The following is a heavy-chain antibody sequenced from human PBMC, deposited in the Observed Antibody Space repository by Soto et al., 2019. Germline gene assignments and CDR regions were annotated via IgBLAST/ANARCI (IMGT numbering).Heavy chain of an antibody. V-gene: IGHV1-69*13. CDR3: AKDVGFQQHLFVFDL. CDR1: GGTFTEYS. CDR2: IIPIFRSS. J-gene: IGHJ4*02. Sequence: GASVKVSCKAAGGTFTEYSFSWVRQAPGQGLEWMGGIIPIFRSSNFAQKFQGRLTIFADASAGTAYMELSSLRSDDTAIYYCAKDVGFQQHLFVFDLWGQGTLVTVSS. D-gene: IGHD3-10*02.